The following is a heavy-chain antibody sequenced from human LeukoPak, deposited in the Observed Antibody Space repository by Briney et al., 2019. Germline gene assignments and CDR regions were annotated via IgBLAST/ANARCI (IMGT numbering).Heavy chain of an antibody. V-gene: IGHV3-74*01. CDR3: ARETWGGLDY. CDR1: GFXFSSYA. D-gene: IGHD3-16*01. J-gene: IGHJ4*02. Sequence: GGSLRLSCSASGFXFSSYAIHWVRQAPGEGLMWLSRINSDGSTTSYAGSVKGRFTISRDNAKNTLYLQMNTLRAEDTAVYYCARETWGGLDYWGQGTLVTVSS. CDR2: INSDGSTT.